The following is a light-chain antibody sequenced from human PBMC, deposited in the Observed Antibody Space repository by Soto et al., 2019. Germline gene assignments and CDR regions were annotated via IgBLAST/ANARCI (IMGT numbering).Light chain of an antibody. J-gene: IGKJ5*01. CDR1: QSLVYSDGNTY. V-gene: IGKV2D-30*01. Sequence: DVVMPQSPLSLPVTLGQPASISCRSSQSLVYSDGNTYLSWCQHSPGQSPRRLIYKVSNWDSGDPDIFSGSGAGTDFTLKISRVEADDVGVYFCMQGTHWPPSLGQGTRLEIK. CDR2: KVS. CDR3: MQGTHWPPS.